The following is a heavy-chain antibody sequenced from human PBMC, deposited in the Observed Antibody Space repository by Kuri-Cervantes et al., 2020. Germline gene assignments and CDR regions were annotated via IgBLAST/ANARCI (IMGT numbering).Heavy chain of an antibody. J-gene: IGHJ4*02. Sequence: GSLRLSCAVSGGSISSSNWWSWVRQPPGKGLEWIGEIYHSGSTNYNPSLKSRVTISVDTSKNQFSLKLSSVTAADTAVYHCARGAAISPGVDYWGQGTLVTVSS. CDR3: ARGAAISPGVDY. CDR1: GGSISSSNW. D-gene: IGHD3-9*01. CDR2: IYHSGST. V-gene: IGHV4-4*02.